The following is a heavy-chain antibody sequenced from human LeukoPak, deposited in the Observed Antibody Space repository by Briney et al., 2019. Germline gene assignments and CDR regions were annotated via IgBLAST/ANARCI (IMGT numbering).Heavy chain of an antibody. CDR2: IYHSGST. CDR3: AREVYSSSWHIDY. V-gene: IGHV4-59*01. Sequence: SETLSPTCTVSGDSISSNYWSWIRQPPGKGLEWIGYIYHSGSTNYNPSLKSRVTISMDMSENQFSLKLSSVTAADTAMYYCAREVYSSSWHIDYWGQGTLVTVSS. D-gene: IGHD6-13*01. CDR1: GDSISSNY. J-gene: IGHJ4*02.